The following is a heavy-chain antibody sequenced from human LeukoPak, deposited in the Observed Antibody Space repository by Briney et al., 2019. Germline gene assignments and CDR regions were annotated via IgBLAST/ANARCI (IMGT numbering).Heavy chain of an antibody. D-gene: IGHD6-19*01. CDR3: AIQLRIAVAGTKGPGGLRSSHDY. CDR1: GFTFSSYS. CDR2: ISSSSSTI. Sequence: GGSLRLSCAASGFTFSSYSMNWVRPAPGKGLEWVSYISSSSSTIYYADSVKGRFTISRDNAKNSLYLQMNSLRDEDTAVYYCAIQLRIAVAGTKGPGGLRSSHDYWGQGTLVTVSS. V-gene: IGHV3-48*02. J-gene: IGHJ4*02.